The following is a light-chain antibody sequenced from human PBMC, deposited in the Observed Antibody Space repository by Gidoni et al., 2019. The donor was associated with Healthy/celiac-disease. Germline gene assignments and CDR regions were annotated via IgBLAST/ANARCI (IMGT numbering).Light chain of an antibody. Sequence: EMVMTQSPLSLPVTPGEPASISCRSSQSLLHSNGYNYLDWYLQKPGQSPQLLIYLGSNRASGVPDMFSGSGSGTDFTLKISRVEAEDVGVSYCMQALQTRTFGQGTKVEIK. CDR3: MQALQTRT. CDR2: LGS. J-gene: IGKJ1*01. CDR1: QSLLHSNGYNY. V-gene: IGKV2-28*01.